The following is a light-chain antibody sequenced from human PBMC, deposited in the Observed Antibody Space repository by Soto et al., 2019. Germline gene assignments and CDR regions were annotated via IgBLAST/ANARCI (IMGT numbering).Light chain of an antibody. J-gene: IGLJ2*01. CDR2: DVS. V-gene: IGLV2-14*01. CDR1: SSDVGGYNY. Sequence: QSALTHPASVSGSPGQSITISCTGTSSDVGGYNYVSWYQQHPGKAPKLMIYDVSNRPSGVSNRFSGSKSGNTASLTISGPQAEDEADYYCSSYTSSSTLVVFVGGTQLTV. CDR3: SSYTSSSTLVV.